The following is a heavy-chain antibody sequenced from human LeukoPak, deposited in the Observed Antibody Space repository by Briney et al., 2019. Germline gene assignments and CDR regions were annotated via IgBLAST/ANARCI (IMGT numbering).Heavy chain of an antibody. V-gene: IGHV1-18*01. D-gene: IGHD5-12*01. J-gene: IGHJ4*02. CDR3: ARSSLGTITAGPFDY. CDR2: INGYNGNT. CDR1: GYTFSSYG. Sequence: ASVKVSCKASGYTFSSYGIAWVRQAPGQGLEWMGWINGYNGNTNYAQKLQGRVSMTTDTSTTPAYMELRSLTSDDTALYCCARSSLGTITAGPFDYWGQGTLVTVSS.